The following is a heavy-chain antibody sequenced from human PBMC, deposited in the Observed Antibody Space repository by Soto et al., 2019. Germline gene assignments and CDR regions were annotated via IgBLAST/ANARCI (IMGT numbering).Heavy chain of an antibody. Sequence: ASVKVSCKASGYTFTGYYMHWVRQAPGQGLEWMGWINPNSGGTNYAQKFQGRVTMTTDTSTSTAYMELRSLRSDDTAVYYCARGKDYDFWSGFVPHYYGMDVWGQGTTVTVSS. CDR1: GYTFTGYY. D-gene: IGHD3-3*01. J-gene: IGHJ6*02. CDR2: INPNSGGT. CDR3: ARGKDYDFWSGFVPHYYGMDV. V-gene: IGHV1-2*02.